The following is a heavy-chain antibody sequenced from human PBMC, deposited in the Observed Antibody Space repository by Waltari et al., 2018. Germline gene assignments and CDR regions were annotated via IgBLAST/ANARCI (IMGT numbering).Heavy chain of an antibody. CDR3: ARTGARWLQFAAFDI. CDR2: INQYGSEE. J-gene: IGHJ3*02. V-gene: IGHV3-7*01. CDR1: RVTFGTDW. Sequence: EVLLVEAVGGLVQTGGSLSLLGAASRVTFGTDWMNWVRQAPGKGLEWVANINQYGSEEYYVDSVKGRFTISRDNAKNSLYLEMKTLRAEDTAIYYCARTGARWLQFAAFDIWGQGTMVTVSS. D-gene: IGHD5-12*01.